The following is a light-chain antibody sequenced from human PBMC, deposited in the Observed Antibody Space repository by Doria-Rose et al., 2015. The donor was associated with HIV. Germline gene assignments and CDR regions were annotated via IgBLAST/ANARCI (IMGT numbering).Light chain of an antibody. Sequence: TQSPSSLPASVGDRVTITCRASQSISNYLNWYQQKPGKAPKLLIYAASSLKSGVPSRFSGSGSGTDSTLTISSLQPEDFATYYCQQSYRTPRTFGQGTKVEIK. J-gene: IGKJ1*01. CDR2: AAS. V-gene: IGKV1-39*01. CDR1: QSISNY. CDR3: QQSYRTPRT.